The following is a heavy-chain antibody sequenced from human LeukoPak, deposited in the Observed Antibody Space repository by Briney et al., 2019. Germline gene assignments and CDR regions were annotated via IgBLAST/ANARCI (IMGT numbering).Heavy chain of an antibody. CDR3: TNRRYLDY. CDR2: ISSSSSYI. CDR1: GFTFSSYS. J-gene: IGHJ4*02. V-gene: IGHV3-21*01. D-gene: IGHD3-9*01. Sequence: GGSLRLSCAASGFTFSSYSMNWVRQAPGKGLEWVSSISSSSSYIYYADSVKGRFTISRDNAKNSLYLQMSSLRVEDTAIYYCTNRRYLDYWGQGTLVTVSS.